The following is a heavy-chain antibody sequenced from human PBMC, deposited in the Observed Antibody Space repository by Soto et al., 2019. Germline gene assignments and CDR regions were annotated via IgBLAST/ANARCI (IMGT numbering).Heavy chain of an antibody. V-gene: IGHV4-30-2*01. CDR1: GGSISSGGYS. Sequence: PSGTLSLTCAVSGGSISSGGYSWSWIRQPPGKGLEWIGYIYHSGSTYYNPSLKSRVTISVDRSKNQFSLKLSSVTAADTAVYYCARGGYDFWSGYHPGLFDPWGQGTLVTVSS. D-gene: IGHD3-3*01. CDR3: ARGGYDFWSGYHPGLFDP. J-gene: IGHJ5*02. CDR2: IYHSGST.